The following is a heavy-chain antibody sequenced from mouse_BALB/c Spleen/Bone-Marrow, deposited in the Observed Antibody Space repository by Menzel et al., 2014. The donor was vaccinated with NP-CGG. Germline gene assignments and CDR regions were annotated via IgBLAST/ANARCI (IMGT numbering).Heavy chain of an antibody. CDR2: ISSGGSYT. CDR3: ARRDYGYFDV. Sequence: EVQLVESGGGLVKPGGSLKLSCAASGFTFSSYAMSWVRRTPERRLEWVATISSGGSYTYYPDSVKGRFTISRDNAKNTLYLQMSSLRSEDTAMYYCARRDYGYFDVWGAGTTVTVSS. V-gene: IGHV5-9-3*01. J-gene: IGHJ1*01. CDR1: GFTFSSYA.